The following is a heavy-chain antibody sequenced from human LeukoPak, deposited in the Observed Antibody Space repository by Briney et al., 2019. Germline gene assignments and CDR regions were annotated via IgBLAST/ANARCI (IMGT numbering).Heavy chain of an antibody. V-gene: IGHV4-39*01. CDR2: IYYSGST. Sequence: SETLSLTCTVSGVSISSSSYYWGWIRQPPGKGLEWIGSIYYSGSTYYNPSLKSRVTISVDTSKNQFSLKLSSVTAADTAVYYCARHRLGEYYYDSSGYYYFDYWGQGTLVTVSS. D-gene: IGHD3-22*01. CDR1: GVSISSSSYY. J-gene: IGHJ4*02. CDR3: ARHRLGEYYYDSSGYYYFDY.